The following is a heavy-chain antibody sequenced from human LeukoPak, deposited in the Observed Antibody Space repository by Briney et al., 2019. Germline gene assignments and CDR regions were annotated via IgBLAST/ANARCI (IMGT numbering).Heavy chain of an antibody. J-gene: IGHJ4*02. CDR3: ARLYSSKGNRWDY. Sequence: SETLSLTCTVSGGSISSGGYYWSWIRQHPGKGLEWIGYIYYSGSTYYNPSLKSRVTISVDTSKNQFSLKLSSVTAADTAVYYCARLYSSKGNRWDYWGQGTLVTVSS. CDR1: GGSISSGGYY. V-gene: IGHV4-61*08. CDR2: IYYSGST. D-gene: IGHD6-13*01.